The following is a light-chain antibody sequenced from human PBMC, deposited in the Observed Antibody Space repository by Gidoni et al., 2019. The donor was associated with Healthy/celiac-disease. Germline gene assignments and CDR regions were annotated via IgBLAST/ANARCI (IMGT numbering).Light chain of an antibody. Sequence: EIVLTQSPGTLSLSPGERATLSCRASQGVSSTYLAWYQQKPGQAPRLLIYCASSRVTGVPDRFSGSGSGTDFTLTISRLEPEDFAVYYCQQGAFGQGTKVEMK. CDR3: QQGA. CDR2: CAS. CDR1: QGVSSTY. V-gene: IGKV3-20*01. J-gene: IGKJ1*01.